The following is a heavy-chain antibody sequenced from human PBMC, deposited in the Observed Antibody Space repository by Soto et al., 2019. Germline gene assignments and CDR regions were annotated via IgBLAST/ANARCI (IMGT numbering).Heavy chain of an antibody. CDR3: ARHVPYCSDTSHCAYGMDV. D-gene: IGHD2-2*01. CDR2: IYYSGST. V-gene: IGHV4-31*03. J-gene: IGHJ6*02. Sequence: SETLSLTCTVSGGSISSGGYYWSWIRQHPGKGLEWIGYIYYSGSTYYNPSLKSRVTISVDTSKNQFSLKLSSVTAADTAVYYCARHVPYCSDTSHCAYGMDVWGQGTTVTVSS. CDR1: GGSISSGGYY.